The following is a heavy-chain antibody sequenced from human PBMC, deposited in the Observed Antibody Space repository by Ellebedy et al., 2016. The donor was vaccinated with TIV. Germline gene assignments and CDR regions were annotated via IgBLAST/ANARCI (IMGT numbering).Heavy chain of an antibody. D-gene: IGHD5-12*01. V-gene: IGHV1-69*06. Sequence: AASVKVSCKTSGHTFIVYDMSWVRPAPGQGLEWMGVIIPVFGSSNYAHRFRGRVTLTADTSAGTSYMELSRLSSEDTAVYYCAGAPGYSCYGSHWGEGSLVIVSS. CDR2: IIPVFGSS. J-gene: IGHJ4*02. CDR1: GHTFIVYD. CDR3: AGAPGYSCYGSH.